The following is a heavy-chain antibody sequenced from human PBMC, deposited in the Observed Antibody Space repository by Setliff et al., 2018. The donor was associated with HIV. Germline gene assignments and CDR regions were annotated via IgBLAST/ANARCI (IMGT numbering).Heavy chain of an antibody. CDR2: IWYDGSDE. CDR3: ACTVKGLGGSWSLEY. V-gene: IGHV3-33*08. D-gene: IGHD6-13*01. Sequence: GGSLRLSCAASGFTFSRYCMHWVRQAPGKGLEWVAVIWYDGSDEYYADPVQGRFTISRDDSKNTLYLQMNSLRPEDAAVYYCACTVKGLGGSWSLEYWGQGTRVTVSS. J-gene: IGHJ4*02. CDR1: GFTFSRYC.